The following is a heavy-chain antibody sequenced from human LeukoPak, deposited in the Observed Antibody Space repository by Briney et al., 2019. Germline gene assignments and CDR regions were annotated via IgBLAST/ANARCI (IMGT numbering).Heavy chain of an antibody. V-gene: IGHV3-23*01. D-gene: IGHD3-22*01. Sequence: GGSLRLSCAASGFTFSSYAMSWVRQAPVKGLEWVSAISGSGGSTYYADSVKGRFTISRDNSKNTLYLQMNSLRAEDTAVYYCAKMPYYYDSSGYSYWGQGTLVTVSS. CDR2: ISGSGGST. CDR1: GFTFSSYA. CDR3: AKMPYYYDSSGYSY. J-gene: IGHJ4*02.